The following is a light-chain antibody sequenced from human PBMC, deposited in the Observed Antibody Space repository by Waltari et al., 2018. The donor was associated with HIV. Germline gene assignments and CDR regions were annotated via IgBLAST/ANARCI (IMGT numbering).Light chain of an antibody. CDR1: SSYIGRKT. V-gene: IGLV1-44*01. CDR3: SAWDDRLNVWV. Sequence: QSVLTQPPSASGTPGQRVTISCSGGSSYIGRKTVNWYQQVPGMAPKLRIYRNYQRAPGIPDGFSGPKFCTPASLAARGLQTEAEADYYWSAWDDRLNVWVCGRGTELTVL. J-gene: IGLJ3*02. CDR2: RNY.